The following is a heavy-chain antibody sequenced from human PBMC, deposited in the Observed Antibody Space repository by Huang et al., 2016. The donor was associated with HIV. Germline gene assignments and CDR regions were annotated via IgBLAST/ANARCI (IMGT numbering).Heavy chain of an antibody. CDR2: SIPLFRAP. V-gene: IGHV1-69*01. CDR3: AMSLRYQYDSRSYWGRYFDY. D-gene: IGHD3-16*01. J-gene: IGHJ4*02. Sequence: QVQLEQSGPAVRKPGSSVKVSCQASGGSFSDQIISWVRKASGQRFEWMGGSIPLFRAPAYGQEFKGRVTMTADESTATIYMELNSLTSEDTAVYYCAMSLRYQYDSRSYWGRYFDYWGQGTLVTVSS. CDR1: GGSFSDQI.